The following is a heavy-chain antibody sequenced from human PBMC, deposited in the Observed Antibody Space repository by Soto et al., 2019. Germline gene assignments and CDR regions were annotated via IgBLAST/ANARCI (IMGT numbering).Heavy chain of an antibody. V-gene: IGHV3-23*01. CDR3: AKNVWGITIFGGMDV. CDR2: ISGGGGTT. D-gene: IGHD3-9*01. CDR1: GCTCSSYA. J-gene: IGHJ6*02. Sequence: VGSLRLSCAASGCTCSSYAMSWVRQAPGKGLEWVSAISGGGGTTYYADSVKGRFTISRDNSKNTLYLQMNSLRAEDTAVYYCAKNVWGITIFGGMDVWGQGTTVTVSS.